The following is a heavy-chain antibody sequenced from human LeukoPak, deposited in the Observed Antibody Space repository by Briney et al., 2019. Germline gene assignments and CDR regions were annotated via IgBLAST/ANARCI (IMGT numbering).Heavy chain of an antibody. Sequence: GGSLRLSCADSGFMFGEYSISWVRQAPGKGLEWVGFIRSKTYGGTAQYAASVKGRFTISRDDSRSSAYLQMNNLKTEDTAVYFCTSPEGRTYYFDYWGQGTLVTVSS. V-gene: IGHV3-49*04. J-gene: IGHJ4*02. CDR3: TSPEGRTYYFDY. CDR2: IRSKTYGGTA. CDR1: GFMFGEYS. D-gene: IGHD1-14*01.